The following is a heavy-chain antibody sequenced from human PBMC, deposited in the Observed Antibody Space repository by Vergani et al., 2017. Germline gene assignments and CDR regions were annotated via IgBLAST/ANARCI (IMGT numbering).Heavy chain of an antibody. CDR3: ARSPSYYDSSGYLPSTFDY. CDR1: GFTFSSYA. V-gene: IGHV3-23*04. J-gene: IGHJ4*02. D-gene: IGHD3-22*01. CDR2: ISGSGGST. Sequence: VQLVESGGGVVQPGRSLRLSCAASGFTFSSYAMSWVRQAPGKGLEWVSAISGSGGSTYYADSVKGRFTISRDNAKNSLYLQMNSLRAEDTAVYYCARSPSYYDSSGYLPSTFDYWGQGTLVTVSS.